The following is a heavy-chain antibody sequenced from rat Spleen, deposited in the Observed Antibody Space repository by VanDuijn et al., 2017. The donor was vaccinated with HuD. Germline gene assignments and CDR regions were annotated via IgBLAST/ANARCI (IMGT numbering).Heavy chain of an antibody. J-gene: IGHJ3*01. V-gene: IGHV5-46*01. D-gene: IGHD1-5*01. CDR1: GFTFSSFP. Sequence: EVQLVESGGGLVQPGRSLKLSCAASGFTFSSFPMAWVRQAPKKGLEWVATIIYDGSRTYYRDPVKGRFTISRDNAKSTLYLQMNSLRSEDTATYYCTRDRYRYNPPFAYWGQGTLVTVSS. CDR2: IIYDGSRT. CDR3: TRDRYRYNPPFAY.